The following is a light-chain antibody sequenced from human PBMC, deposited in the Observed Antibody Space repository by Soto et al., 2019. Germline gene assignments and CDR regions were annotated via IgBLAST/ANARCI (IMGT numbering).Light chain of an antibody. J-gene: IGLJ3*02. CDR3: LLSCSGARPV. CDR2: DTS. CDR1: TGAVTSGHF. V-gene: IGLV7-46*01. Sequence: QDVVTQEPSLTVSPGGTVTLTCGSSTGAVTSGHFPYWFQQKPGQAPRTLIYDTSNKHSWTPARFAGSLLGGKAALTLSGAQREEAAEYYCLLSCSGARPVFGGGTKLTVL.